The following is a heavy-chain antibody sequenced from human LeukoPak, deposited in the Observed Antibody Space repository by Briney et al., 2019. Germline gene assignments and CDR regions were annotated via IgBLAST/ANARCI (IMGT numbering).Heavy chain of an antibody. CDR3: ARRPAARYYFDY. CDR1: GGSITNDNYY. CDR2: IYYSGTT. V-gene: IGHV4-39*01. J-gene: IGHJ4*02. D-gene: IGHD2-2*01. Sequence: SETLSLTCTVSGGSITNDNYYWAWIRQPPGKGLEWIGSIYYSGTTYDNPTLKSRVTISVDTSKNQFSLKLSSVTAADTAVYFCARRPAARYYFDYWGQGTLVTVSS.